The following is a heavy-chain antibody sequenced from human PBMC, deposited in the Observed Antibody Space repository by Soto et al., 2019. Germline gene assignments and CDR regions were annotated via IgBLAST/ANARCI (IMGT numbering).Heavy chain of an antibody. J-gene: IGHJ6*02. D-gene: IGHD1-26*01. V-gene: IGHV3-9*01. CDR2: ISWNSGSI. CDR3: AKDLGRYYYYGMDV. Sequence: PGGSLRLSCAASGFTFDYYAMHGVRQAPGKGLEWVSGISWNSGSIGYADSVKGRFTISRDNAKNSLYLQMNSLRAEDTALYYCAKDLGRYYYYGMDVWGQGTTVTVSS. CDR1: GFTFDYYA.